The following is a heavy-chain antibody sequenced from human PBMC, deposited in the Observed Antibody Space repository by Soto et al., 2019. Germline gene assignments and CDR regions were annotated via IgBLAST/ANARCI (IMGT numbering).Heavy chain of an antibody. Sequence: PSETLSLTCTVSGGSISSGDYYWSWIRQPPGKGLEWIGYIYYSGSTYYNPSLKSRVTISVDTSKNQFSLKLSSVTAADTAVYYCARVPHNQQLTTLDYWGQGTLVTVSS. CDR2: IYYSGST. V-gene: IGHV4-30-4*01. J-gene: IGHJ4*02. CDR1: GGSISSGDYY. D-gene: IGHD6-13*01. CDR3: ARVPHNQQLTTLDY.